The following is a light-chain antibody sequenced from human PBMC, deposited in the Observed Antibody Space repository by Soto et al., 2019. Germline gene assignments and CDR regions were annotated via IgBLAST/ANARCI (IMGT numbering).Light chain of an antibody. CDR3: QQYNNWHSWT. CDR2: GAS. V-gene: IGKV3-15*01. J-gene: IGKJ1*01. CDR1: QSVSSN. Sequence: EIVMTQSPATPSVSPGERATLSCRASQSVSSNLAWYQQKPGQAPRLLIYGASTRATGFPARFSGSGSGTEFTLTISRLQSEDFAVYYCQQYNNWHSWTFGQGTKVDIK.